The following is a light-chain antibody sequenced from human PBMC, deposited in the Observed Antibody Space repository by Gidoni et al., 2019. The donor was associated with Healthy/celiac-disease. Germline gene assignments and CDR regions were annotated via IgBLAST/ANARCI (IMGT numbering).Light chain of an antibody. CDR2: DAS. V-gene: IGKV3-11*01. CDR3: QQRSNWRET. CDR1: QSVSSY. J-gene: IGKJ2*01. Sequence: EIVLTQSPATLSLSPGERATLSCRASQSVSSYLAWYQQKPGQAPRLLIYDASNRATGIPARFSGSGSGTDFTLTISSLEPEDFAVYYCQQRSNWRETFXQXTKLXIK.